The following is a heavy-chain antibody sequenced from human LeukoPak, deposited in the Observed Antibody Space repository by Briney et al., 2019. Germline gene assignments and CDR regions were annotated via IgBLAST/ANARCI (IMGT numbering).Heavy chain of an antibody. V-gene: IGHV3-74*01. CDR2: VDVHGQGT. CDR1: GFAFSSYW. CDR3: ARSNYDSTTFYYHLDL. J-gene: IGHJ5*02. D-gene: IGHD2/OR15-2a*01. Sequence: GGPLRLSCAASGFAFSSYWMHWVRQAPGKGPVWVSRVDVHGQGTAYADSVKGRFTISRDNAKNTLSLQMNSLSAEDTAVYYCARSNYDSTTFYYHLDLWGQGTLVTVSS.